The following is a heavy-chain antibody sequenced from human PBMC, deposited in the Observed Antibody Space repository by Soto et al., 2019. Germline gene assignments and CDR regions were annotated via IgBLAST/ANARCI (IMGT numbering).Heavy chain of an antibody. J-gene: IGHJ4*02. CDR2: ISSSSSYI. D-gene: IGHD2-21*02. V-gene: IGHV3-21*01. Sequence: GGSLRLSCAASGFTFSDYTMNWVRQTPGKGLEWVSSISSSSSYIYYADSVKGRFTISRDNAENSLYLQMNSLRAEDTAVYFCARDQAKSIVVVTAIDYWGQGTLVTVSS. CDR3: ARDQAKSIVVVTAIDY. CDR1: GFTFSDYT.